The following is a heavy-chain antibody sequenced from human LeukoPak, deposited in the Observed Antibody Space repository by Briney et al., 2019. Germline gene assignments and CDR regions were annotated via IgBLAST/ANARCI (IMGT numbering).Heavy chain of an antibody. Sequence: GRSLRLSCAASGFTFSSYAMHWVRQAPGKGLEWVAVISYDGSNKYYADSVKGRFTISRDNSKNTLCLQMNSLRAEDTAVYYCARDLKLGKLRYFDWSLSFDYWGQGTLVTVSS. J-gene: IGHJ4*02. D-gene: IGHD3-9*01. CDR3: ARDLKLGKLRYFDWSLSFDY. CDR2: ISYDGSNK. V-gene: IGHV3-30-3*01. CDR1: GFTFSSYA.